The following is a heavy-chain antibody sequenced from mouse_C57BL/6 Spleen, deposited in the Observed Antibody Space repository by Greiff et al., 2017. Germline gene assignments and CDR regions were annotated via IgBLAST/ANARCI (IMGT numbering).Heavy chain of an antibody. D-gene: IGHD1-1*01. CDR2: INPNNGGT. Sequence: EVQLQQSGPELVKPGASVKISCKASGYTFTDYYMNWVKQRHGKSLEWIGDINPNNGGTSYNQKVKGKATLTVDKSSSTAYMELRSLTSADSAVYYCARGGYGSCPWCAYWGQGTLVTVSA. J-gene: IGHJ3*01. V-gene: IGHV1-26*01. CDR1: GYTFTDYY. CDR3: ARGGYGSCPWCAY.